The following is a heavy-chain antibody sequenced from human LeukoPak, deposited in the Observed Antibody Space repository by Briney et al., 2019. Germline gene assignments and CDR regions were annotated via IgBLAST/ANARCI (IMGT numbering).Heavy chain of an antibody. V-gene: IGHV3-21*01. Sequence: GGSLRLSCAASGSTFSSYSMNWVRQAPGKGLEWVSSISSSSSYIYYADSVKGRFTISRDNAKNSLYLQMNSLRAEDTAVYYCARLKGAWWFVRRNWYFDLWGRGTLVTVSS. CDR2: ISSSSSYI. D-gene: IGHD2-15*01. CDR3: ARLKGAWWFVRRNWYFDL. CDR1: GSTFSSYS. J-gene: IGHJ2*01.